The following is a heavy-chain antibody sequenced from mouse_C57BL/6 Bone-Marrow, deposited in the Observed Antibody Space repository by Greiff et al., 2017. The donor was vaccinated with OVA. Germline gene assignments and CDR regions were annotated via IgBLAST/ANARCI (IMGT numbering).Heavy chain of an antibody. CDR3: ARNDYDEGTWFAY. CDR2: IDPSDSYT. CDR1: GYTFTSYW. Sequence: QVQLQQPGAELVKPGASVKLSCKASGYTFTSYWMQWVKQRPGPGLEWIGEIDPSDSYTNYNQKFKGKATLTVDTSSSTAYMQLSSLTSEDSAVYYCARNDYDEGTWFAYWGQGTLVTVSA. J-gene: IGHJ3*01. D-gene: IGHD2-4*01. V-gene: IGHV1-50*01.